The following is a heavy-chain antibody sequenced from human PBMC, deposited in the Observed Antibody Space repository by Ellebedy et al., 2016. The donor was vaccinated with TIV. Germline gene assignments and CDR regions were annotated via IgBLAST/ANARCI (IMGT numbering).Heavy chain of an antibody. CDR2: IIPILGTA. D-gene: IGHD3-10*01. Sequence: ASVKVSXXASRGSFSTNVISWVRQAPGQGLEWLGGIIPILGTANYAQKFQGRVAITADKSTSTAYMELSSLRSEDTAVYYCASRGTNYYDSENYFRYFYSLDVWGQGTTVIVTS. J-gene: IGHJ6*02. CDR3: ASRGTNYYDSENYFRYFYSLDV. V-gene: IGHV1-69*10. CDR1: RGSFSTNV.